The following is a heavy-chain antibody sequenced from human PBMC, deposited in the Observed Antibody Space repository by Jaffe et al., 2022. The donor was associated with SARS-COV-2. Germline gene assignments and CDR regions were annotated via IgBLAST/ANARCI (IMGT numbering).Heavy chain of an antibody. J-gene: IGHJ6*03. Sequence: QLQLQESGPGLVKPSETLSLTCTVSGGSISSSSYYWGWIRQPPGKGLEWIGSIYYSGSTYYNPSLKSRVTISVDTSKNQFSLKLSSVTAADTAVYYCARHVGCSGGSCYVYYYYYYMDVWGKGTTVTVSS. CDR2: IYYSGST. CDR1: GGSISSSSYY. D-gene: IGHD2-15*01. V-gene: IGHV4-39*01. CDR3: ARHVGCSGGSCYVYYYYYYMDV.